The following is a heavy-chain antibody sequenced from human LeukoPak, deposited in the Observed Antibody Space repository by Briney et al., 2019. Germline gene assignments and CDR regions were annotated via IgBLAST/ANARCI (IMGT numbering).Heavy chain of an antibody. J-gene: IGHJ4*02. Sequence: PGGSLRLSCAASGFTFSDYYISWIRQAPGKGLEWVSYISSSGITIYYADSVKGRFTISRDNAKNSLYLQMNSLRAEDRAVYYCARGEYYFDYWGQGTLVIVSS. CDR3: ARGEYYFDY. CDR1: GFTFSDYY. V-gene: IGHV3-11*04. CDR2: ISSSGITI. D-gene: IGHD3-10*01.